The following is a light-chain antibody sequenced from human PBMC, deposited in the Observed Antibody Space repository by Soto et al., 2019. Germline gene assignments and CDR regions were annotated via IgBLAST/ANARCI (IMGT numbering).Light chain of an antibody. V-gene: IGKV1-39*01. CDR3: QQTYTTPRN. CDR2: ATS. Sequence: DTQMTQSPSSLSASVGDRISISCRASQTVSTYLNWYQQKPGKAPTLLISATSTLQSGVPSRFSGSGSGTDFTLTITSLQPEDFATYYCQQTYTTPRNFGQGTKVAIK. J-gene: IGKJ1*01. CDR1: QTVSTY.